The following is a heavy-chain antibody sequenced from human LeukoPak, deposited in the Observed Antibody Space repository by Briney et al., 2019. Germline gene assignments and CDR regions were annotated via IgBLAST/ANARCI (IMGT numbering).Heavy chain of an antibody. CDR2: ISTGGSII. V-gene: IGHV3-11*04. D-gene: IGHD3-3*01. J-gene: IGHJ4*02. Sequence: KTGGSLRLSCAASGFTFSDYYMTWIRQAPGKGLEWVSYISTGGSIIYYADSVKGRFTISRDNAKNSLYLQMHSLRAEDTAVYYCARVGYSDFWSGYYWDYWGQGTLATVSS. CDR3: ARVGYSDFWSGYYWDY. CDR1: GFTFSDYY.